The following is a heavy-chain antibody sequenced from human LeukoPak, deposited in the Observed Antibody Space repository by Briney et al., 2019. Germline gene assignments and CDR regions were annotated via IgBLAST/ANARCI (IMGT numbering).Heavy chain of an antibody. CDR2: IYYSGST. Sequence: SETLSLTCAVSGGSISSGGYSWRWIRQPPGKGLEWIGYIYYSGSTYYHPSLKSRVTISVDTSKNQFSLKLSSVTAADTAVYYCARDRWYSSSWQSNPISYYYMDVWGKGTTVTVSS. J-gene: IGHJ6*03. D-gene: IGHD6-13*01. CDR3: ARDRWYSSSWQSNPISYYYMDV. V-gene: IGHV4-30-4*07. CDR1: GGSISSGGYS.